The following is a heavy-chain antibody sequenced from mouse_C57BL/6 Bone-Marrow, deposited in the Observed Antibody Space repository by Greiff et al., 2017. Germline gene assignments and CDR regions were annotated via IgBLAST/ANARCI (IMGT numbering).Heavy chain of an antibody. CDR1: GYTFTSYW. J-gene: IGHJ4*01. CDR2: IDPSDSYT. CDR3: ARAYDDYDRGYYYAMDY. Sequence: VQLQQPGAELVMPGASVKLSCKASGYTFTSYWMHWVKQRPGQGLEWIGEIDPSDSYTHYNQKFEGKSTLTVDKSSSTAYMQLSSLTSEDSVFYYCARAYDDYDRGYYYAMDYWGQGTSVTVS. V-gene: IGHV1-69*01. D-gene: IGHD2-4*01.